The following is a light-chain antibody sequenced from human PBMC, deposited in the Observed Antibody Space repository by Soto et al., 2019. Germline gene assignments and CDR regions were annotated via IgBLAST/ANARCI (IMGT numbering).Light chain of an antibody. CDR1: HSVTSSY. CDR3: QQYGYSFWT. CDR2: SAS. Sequence: EFVVTQSPGTLSLSQGEGGTLSFMAGHSVTSSYLSWYQQKPGQAPRLLSYSASSRATGIPDRFSGSVSRTDFTLTISRVEPEDSAVYYCQQYGYSFWTFGQGTKVDIK. V-gene: IGKV3-20*01. J-gene: IGKJ1*01.